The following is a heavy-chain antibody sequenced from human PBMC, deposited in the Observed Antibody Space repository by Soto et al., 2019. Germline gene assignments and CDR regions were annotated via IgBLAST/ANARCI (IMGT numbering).Heavy chain of an antibody. CDR3: ARDDRGDCSGGSCYSNHYYYYGMDV. V-gene: IGHV1-69*04. J-gene: IGHJ6*02. D-gene: IGHD2-15*01. CDR1: GYTFTSYG. CDR2: IIPILGIA. Sequence: SVKVSCKASGYTFTSYGISWVRQAPGQGLEWMGRIIPILGIANYAQKFQGRVTITADKSTSTAYMELSSLRSEDTAVYYCARDDRGDCSGGSCYSNHYYYYGMDVWGQGTTVTVSS.